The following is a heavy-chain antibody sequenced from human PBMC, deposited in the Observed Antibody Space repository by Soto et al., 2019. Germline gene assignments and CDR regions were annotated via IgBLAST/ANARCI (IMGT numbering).Heavy chain of an antibody. Sequence: PGGSLRLSCAASGFTFSSCAMGWVRQAPGKGLEWVSAIIYSGGSTYYADSVKGRFTISRDNSKNTLYLQMNSLRADDTAVYYCARGGTMALDYWGQGTLVTVSS. V-gene: IGHV3-23*01. CDR1: GFTFSSCA. D-gene: IGHD3-10*01. CDR2: IIYSGGST. CDR3: ARGGTMALDY. J-gene: IGHJ4*02.